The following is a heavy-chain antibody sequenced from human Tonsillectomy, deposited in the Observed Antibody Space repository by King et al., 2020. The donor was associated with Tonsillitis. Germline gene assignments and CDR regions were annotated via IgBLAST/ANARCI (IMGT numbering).Heavy chain of an antibody. Sequence: QLVQSGAEVKKPGSSVKVSCKASGDTFSSYGLSWVRQAPGQGLEWMGGIIPISGTTNYAQKFQGRVTITADKSTSTASLELSSLRFEDTAVYFCAGGYFESSGSYYYYYYYYMDVWGKGTTVTVSS. CDR3: AGGYFESSGSYYYYYYYYMDV. J-gene: IGHJ6*03. CDR2: IIPISGTT. CDR1: GDTFSSYG. D-gene: IGHD3-22*01. V-gene: IGHV1-69*06.